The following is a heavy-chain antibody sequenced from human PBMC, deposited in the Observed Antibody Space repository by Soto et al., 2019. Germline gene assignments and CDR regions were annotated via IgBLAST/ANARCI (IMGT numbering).Heavy chain of an antibody. CDR3: ARSDYGDFRY. V-gene: IGHV1-8*01. CDR2: MNPNSGNT. Sequence: AASVKVSCKASGYTFSNYDINWVRQASGQGLEWLGWMNPNSGNTGYAQKFQGRVTMTRDTSISTAYMELSSLTSEDTALYYCARSDYGDFRYWGPGTLVTVSS. CDR1: GYTFSNYD. D-gene: IGHD4-17*01. J-gene: IGHJ4*02.